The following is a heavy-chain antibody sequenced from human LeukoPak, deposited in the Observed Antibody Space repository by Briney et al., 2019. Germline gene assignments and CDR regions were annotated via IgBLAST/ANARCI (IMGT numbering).Heavy chain of an antibody. Sequence: GGSLRLSCAASGFTVSSNYMSWVRQAPGKGLEWVSVIYSGGSTYYADSVKGRFTISRDNSKNTLYLQMNSLRAEDTALYYCARASANCSSTSCPRGYYYYYMDVWGKGTTVTVSS. D-gene: IGHD2-2*01. J-gene: IGHJ6*03. CDR2: IYSGGST. V-gene: IGHV3-53*01. CDR3: ARASANCSSTSCPRGYYYYYMDV. CDR1: GFTVSSNY.